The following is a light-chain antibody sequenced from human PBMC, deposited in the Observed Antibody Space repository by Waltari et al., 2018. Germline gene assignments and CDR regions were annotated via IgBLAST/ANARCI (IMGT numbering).Light chain of an antibody. J-gene: IGKJ4*01. Sequence: EIVLTQSPATLSLSPGERATLSCRASQSVNWYLAWYQQRPGQAPRLLIYDTSNRATGIPARFSGSGSETDFTLTISSLEPEDSAVYYYQQRRNWPLTFGGGTKVEIK. V-gene: IGKV3-11*01. CDR3: QQRRNWPLT. CDR2: DTS. CDR1: QSVNWY.